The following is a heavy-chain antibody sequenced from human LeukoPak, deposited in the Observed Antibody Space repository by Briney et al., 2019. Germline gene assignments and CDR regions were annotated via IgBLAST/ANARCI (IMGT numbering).Heavy chain of an antibody. CDR2: IYTGDSDT. D-gene: IGHD3-22*01. CDR3: ARRGYDSSGYRDAFES. V-gene: IGHV5-51*01. Sequence: GESLKISRKGSGYSFTSYWIGWVRQMPGKDLEWRGIIYTGDSDTTYSPSFQGQVTISADKSISTAYLQWRSLKASDTAIYYCARRGYDSSGYRDAFESWGQGTMVTVSS. CDR1: GYSFTSYW. J-gene: IGHJ3*02.